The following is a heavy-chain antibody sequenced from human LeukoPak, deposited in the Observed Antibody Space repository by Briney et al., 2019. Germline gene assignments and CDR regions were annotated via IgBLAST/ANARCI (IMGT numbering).Heavy chain of an antibody. CDR1: GYSFTSYW. CDR2: IYPGDSDT. D-gene: IGHD3-10*01. V-gene: IGHV5-51*01. J-gene: IGHJ4*02. CDR3: ARQAPMVRGVISRVFDY. Sequence: GESLKISCQGSGYSFTSYWIGWVRQMPGKGLEWMGIIYPGDSDTRYSPSFQGQVTISADKSISTAYLQWSSLKASDTAMYYCARQAPMVRGVISRVFDYWGQGTLVTVPS.